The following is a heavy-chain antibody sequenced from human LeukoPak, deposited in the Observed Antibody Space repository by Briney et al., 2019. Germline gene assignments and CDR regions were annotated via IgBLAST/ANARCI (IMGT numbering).Heavy chain of an antibody. V-gene: IGHV1-69*05. CDR2: IIPIFGTA. Sequence: SVKVSCKASGGTFSSYAISWVRQAPGQGLEWMGGIIPIFGTANYAQKFQGRVTITTDESTSTAYMELSSLRSDDTAVHYCARVRFGDYGALDYWGQGTLVTVSS. CDR3: ARVRFGDYGALDY. D-gene: IGHD4-17*01. CDR1: GGTFSSYA. J-gene: IGHJ4*02.